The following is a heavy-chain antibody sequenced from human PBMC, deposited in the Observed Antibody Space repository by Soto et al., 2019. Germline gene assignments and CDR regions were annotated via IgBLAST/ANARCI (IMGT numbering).Heavy chain of an antibody. V-gene: IGHV4-34*10. CDR1: GGSFSDYY. J-gene: IGHJ6*03. D-gene: IGHD3-10*01. Sequence: PSETLSLTCAVYGGSFSDYYWSWIRQPPGKGLEWIGEINHSGITNYSPSLKSRVTMSVDTSKNQYSLKLTSVTAADTAVYYCARLGNTMVRGVLPYYMDVWGKGTTVTVSS. CDR3: ARLGNTMVRGVLPYYMDV. CDR2: INHSGIT.